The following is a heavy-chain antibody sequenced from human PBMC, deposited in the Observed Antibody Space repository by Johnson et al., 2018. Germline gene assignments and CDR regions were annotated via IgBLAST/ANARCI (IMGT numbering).Heavy chain of an antibody. J-gene: IGHJ6*03. V-gene: IGHV3-13*01. CDR2: ICTAGDT. CDR3: ARGYSSSPALVYMDV. CDR1: GFTFSSYD. Sequence: VQLVESGGGLVQPGGSLRLSCAASGFTFSSYDMHWVRQATGKGLEWVSAICTAGDTYYPGSVKGRFTISRENPKNSLYLQMNSLRAGDTAVYYCARGYSSSPALVYMDVWGKGTTVTVSS. D-gene: IGHD6-13*01.